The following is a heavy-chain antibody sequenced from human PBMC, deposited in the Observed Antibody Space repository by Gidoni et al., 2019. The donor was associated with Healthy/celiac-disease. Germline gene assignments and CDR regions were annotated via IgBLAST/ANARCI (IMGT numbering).Heavy chain of an antibody. D-gene: IGHD6-19*01. V-gene: IGHV1-69*01. CDR3: ARSEGQWLVSRLGWCDP. CDR1: GGTFSSYA. CDR2: IIPIFGTA. Sequence: QVQLVQSGAEVKKPGSSVKVSCKASGGTFSSYAISWVRQAPGQGLEWMGGIIPIFGTANYAQKIQGRVTITADESTSTAYMELSSLRSEDTAVYYCARSEGQWLVSRLGWCDPWGQGTLVTVSS. J-gene: IGHJ5*02.